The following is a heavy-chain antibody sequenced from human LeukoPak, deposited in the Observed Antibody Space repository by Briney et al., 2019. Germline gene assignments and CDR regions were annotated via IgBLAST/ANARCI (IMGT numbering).Heavy chain of an antibody. J-gene: IGHJ6*04. CDR1: GFTFSNAW. CDR2: IKSKTDGGTT. CDR3: TTDADYYGSGSVDV. Sequence: PGGSLRLSYAASGFTFSNAWMSWVRQAPGKGLEWVGRIKSKTDGGTTDYAAPVKGRFTISRDDSKNTLYLQMNSLKTEDTAVYYCTTDADYYGSGSVDVWGKGTTVTVSS. V-gene: IGHV3-15*01. D-gene: IGHD3-10*01.